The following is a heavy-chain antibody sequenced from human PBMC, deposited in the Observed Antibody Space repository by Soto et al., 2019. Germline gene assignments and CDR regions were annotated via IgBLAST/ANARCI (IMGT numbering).Heavy chain of an antibody. J-gene: IGHJ4*02. CDR2: IYPGDSDT. V-gene: IGHV5-51*01. CDR1: WGRFIDDC. Sequence: GEPLRNSGHGAWGRFIDDCRGWMRKMPGKGLEYMGIIYPGDSDTRYSPSFQGQVTISADKSTSTAYVQWSSLKASDTAMYSCASRATYYPYFDYWGKGTLVIVSS. CDR3: ASRATYYPYFDY. D-gene: IGHD3-16*01.